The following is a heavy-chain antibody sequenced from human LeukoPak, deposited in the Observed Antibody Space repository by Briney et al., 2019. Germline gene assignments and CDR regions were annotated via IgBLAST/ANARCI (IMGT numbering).Heavy chain of an antibody. D-gene: IGHD5-12*01. J-gene: IGHJ4*02. CDR2: ISYDGSNK. CDR3: ARAGRSSWPFDY. V-gene: IGHV3-30*03. Sequence: HPGGSLRLSCAASGFTFSSYGMHWVRQAPGKGLEWVAVISYDGSNKFYADSVKGRLTISRDNSKNTLYLQMNSLRAEDTAVYYCARAGRSSWPFDYWGQGTLVTVSS. CDR1: GFTFSSYG.